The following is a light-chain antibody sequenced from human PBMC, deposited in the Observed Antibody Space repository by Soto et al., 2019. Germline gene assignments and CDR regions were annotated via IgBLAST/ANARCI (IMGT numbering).Light chain of an antibody. J-gene: IGLJ3*02. Sequence: QSALTQPRSVSGSPGQSVTISCTGTSSDVGGYDYVSWYQQHPGIAPQLILYDITKRPSGVPDRFSGSKSGNTASLTISGLQAEEEADYYCCSYAGRYSWVFGGGTKLTVL. V-gene: IGLV2-11*01. CDR1: SSDVGGYDY. CDR2: DIT. CDR3: CSYAGRYSWV.